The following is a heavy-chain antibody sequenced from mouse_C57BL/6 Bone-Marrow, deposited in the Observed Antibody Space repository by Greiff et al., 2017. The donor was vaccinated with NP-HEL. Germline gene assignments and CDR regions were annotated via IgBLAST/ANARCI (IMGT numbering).Heavy chain of an antibody. CDR2: IDPENGDT. J-gene: IGHJ2*01. CDR3: TSITTVVATTDYFDY. D-gene: IGHD1-1*01. V-gene: IGHV14-4*01. Sequence: EVHLVESGAELVRPGASVKLSCTASGFNIKDDYMHWVKQRPEQGLEWIGWIDPENGDTEYASKFQGKATIPADTSSNTAYLQLSSLTSEDTAVYYCTSITTVVATTDYFDYWGQGTTLTVSS. CDR1: GFNIKDDY.